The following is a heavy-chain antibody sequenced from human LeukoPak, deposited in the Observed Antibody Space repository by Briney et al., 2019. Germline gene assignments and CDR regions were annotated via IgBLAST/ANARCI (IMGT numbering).Heavy chain of an antibody. CDR1: GGSFSGYY. Sequence: SSETLSLTCAVYGGSFSGYYWSWIRQPPGKGLEWIGEINLSGSTNYNPSLKSRVTISVDTSKNQFSLKLSSVTAADTAVYYCARGVTLLYYFDYWGQGTLVTVSS. J-gene: IGHJ4*02. CDR2: INLSGST. V-gene: IGHV4-34*01. D-gene: IGHD4-23*01. CDR3: ARGVTLLYYFDY.